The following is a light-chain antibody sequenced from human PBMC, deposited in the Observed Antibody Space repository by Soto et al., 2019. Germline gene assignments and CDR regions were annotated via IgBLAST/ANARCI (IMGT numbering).Light chain of an antibody. CDR1: SSDVGGYNY. CDR2: DVS. CDR3: CSYRTSNTRQIV. V-gene: IGLV2-14*03. Sequence: QSALTQPASVSGSPGQSITISCAGTSSDVGGYNYISWYQHHPGKAPKLMIYDVSNRPSGVSNRLSGSKSGNTASLSISGLQPEDEADYYCCSYRTSNTRQIVCGTGTKVPVL. J-gene: IGLJ1*01.